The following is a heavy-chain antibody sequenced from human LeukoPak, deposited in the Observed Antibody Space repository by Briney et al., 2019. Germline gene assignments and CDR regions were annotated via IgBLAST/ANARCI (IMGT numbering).Heavy chain of an antibody. CDR2: HKWDDDK. V-gene: IGHV2-70*01. J-gene: IGHJ3*02. Sequence: SAPALLKPTHTLTLTCTFSGFALRTRGMCVSWIRQPPGKALEWLALHKWDDDKYYSTSLKTRLTISQDTYKNQMVLRMNNTDPVDTATYYSARSDGGSCYSSGIWGQGKMVTVSS. CDR3: ARSDGGSCYSSGI. CDR1: GFALRTRGMC. D-gene: IGHD2-15*01.